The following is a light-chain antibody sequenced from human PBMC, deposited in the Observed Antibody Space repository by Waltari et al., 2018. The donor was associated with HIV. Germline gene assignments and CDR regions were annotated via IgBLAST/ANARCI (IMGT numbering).Light chain of an antibody. CDR3: QQSYSTS. V-gene: IGKV1-39*01. J-gene: IGKJ5*01. CDR1: QSISSF. CDR2: AAS. Sequence: DIQMTQSPSSLSTSVGDRVTITCRASQSISSFLNWYQQKPGKAPKRLISAASSLESGVPSRFSGSGSGTDFTLTISSLQPEDFATYYCQQSYSTSFGQGTRLEIK.